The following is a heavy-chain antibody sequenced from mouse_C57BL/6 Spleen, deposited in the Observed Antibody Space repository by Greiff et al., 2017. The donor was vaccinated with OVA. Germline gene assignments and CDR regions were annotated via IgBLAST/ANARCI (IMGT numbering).Heavy chain of an antibody. V-gene: IGHV5-4*01. D-gene: IGHD2-4*01. Sequence: EVKLVESGGGLVKPGGSLKLSCAASGFTFSSYAMSWVRQTPEKRLEWVATISDGGSYTYYPDNVKGRFTISRDNAKNNLYLQMSHLKSEDTAMYYCARDDYERSWFAYWGQGTLVTVSA. CDR2: ISDGGSYT. CDR3: ARDDYERSWFAY. CDR1: GFTFSSYA. J-gene: IGHJ3*01.